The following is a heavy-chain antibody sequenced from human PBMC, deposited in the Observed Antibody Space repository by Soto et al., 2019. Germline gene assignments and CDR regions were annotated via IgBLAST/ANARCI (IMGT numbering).Heavy chain of an antibody. V-gene: IGHV4-31*03. CDR3: ARVQSSSFDFDI. J-gene: IGHJ3*02. CDR1: GGSISSGDYY. D-gene: IGHD6-6*01. Sequence: QVQLQESGPGLVKPSQTLSLTCTVSGGSISSGDYYWSWIRQHPGKGLEWIGYIYYSGSTYYNPSLRSRVTISVDTSKNQFSLKLSSVTAADTAVYYFARVQSSSFDFDIWCQGTMVTVSS. CDR2: IYYSGST.